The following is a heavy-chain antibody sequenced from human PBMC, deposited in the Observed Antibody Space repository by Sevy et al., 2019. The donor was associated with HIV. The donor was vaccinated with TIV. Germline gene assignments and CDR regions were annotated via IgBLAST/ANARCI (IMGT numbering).Heavy chain of an antibody. CDR3: ATGALDH. CDR2: IKQDGSET. CDR1: WFTFSNYW. D-gene: IGHD1-26*01. V-gene: IGHV3-7*01. J-gene: IGHJ4*02. Sequence: GGSLRLSYAASWFTFSNYWMNWVRQAPGKGLEWVANIKQDGSETQYVESVKGRFTISRDNAKNSLYLQMNSLRAEDSAVYYCATGALDHWGQGTLVTVSS.